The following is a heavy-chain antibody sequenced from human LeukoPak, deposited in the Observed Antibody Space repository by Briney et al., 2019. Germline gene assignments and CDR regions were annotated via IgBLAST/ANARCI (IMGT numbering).Heavy chain of an antibody. CDR1: GFTYSTYW. V-gene: IGHV3-7*01. CDR3: ARNAPFDY. Sequence: PGGSLRLSCAASGFTYSTYWMSWVRQAPGKGLEWVANINQDGSEKYYVDSVRGRFTISRDNAKNSLYLQMNSLRGEDTAVYYCARNAPFDYWGQGILVTVSS. CDR2: INQDGSEK. J-gene: IGHJ4*02.